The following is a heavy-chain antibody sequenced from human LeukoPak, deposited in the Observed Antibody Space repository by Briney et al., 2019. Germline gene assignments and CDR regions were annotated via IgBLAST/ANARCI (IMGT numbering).Heavy chain of an antibody. CDR3: ARSSRYDIWAVCPE. Sequence: GSVTVSCKASGYTFKGYYMHWVRQAPGKGLGWMGWINDKSGGTKYAQTFQGRVTMTRDTSISPACMELSRLRSDDTALYCWARSSRYDIWAVCPEGGEGTVVSV. CDR2: INDKSGGT. CDR1: GYTFKGYY. D-gene: IGHD3-9*01. V-gene: IGHV1-2*02. J-gene: IGHJ4*02.